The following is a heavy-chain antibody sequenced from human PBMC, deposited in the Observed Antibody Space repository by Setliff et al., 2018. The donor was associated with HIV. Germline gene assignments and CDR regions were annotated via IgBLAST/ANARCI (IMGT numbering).Heavy chain of an antibody. Sequence: LSLTCAVYGGSFSGYYWSWIRQPPGKGLEWLGHIYSSGSTNYNPSLKSRVTISVDTSKNQFSLKLSSVTAADTAVYYCAGRGWYSVDYWGQGTLVTVSS. CDR1: GGSFSGYY. D-gene: IGHD6-19*01. CDR3: AGRGWYSVDY. V-gene: IGHV4-4*08. J-gene: IGHJ4*02. CDR2: IYSSGST.